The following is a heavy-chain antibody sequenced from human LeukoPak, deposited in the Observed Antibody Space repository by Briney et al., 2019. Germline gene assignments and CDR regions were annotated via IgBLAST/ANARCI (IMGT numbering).Heavy chain of an antibody. J-gene: IGHJ3*02. CDR2: ISYDGSNK. D-gene: IGHD1-14*01. V-gene: IGHV3-30*03. Sequence: GGSLRLSWAAAGFTFSSYGMHWVRQAPGKGLEWVAVISYDGSNKYYADSVKGRFTISRDNSKNTLYLQMNSLRAEDTAVYYCASPVFFDIWGQGTMVTVSS. CDR3: ASPVFFDI. CDR1: GFTFSSYG.